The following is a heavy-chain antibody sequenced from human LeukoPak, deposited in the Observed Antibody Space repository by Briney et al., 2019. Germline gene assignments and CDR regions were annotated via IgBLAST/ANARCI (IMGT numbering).Heavy chain of an antibody. D-gene: IGHD3-10*01. J-gene: IGHJ4*02. CDR1: GYTFTGYY. CDR2: INPNSGGT. Sequence: ASVKVSCKASGYTFTGYYMHWVRQAPGQGLEWMGWINPNSGGTNYAQKFQGRVTMTRNTPISTAYMELSSLRSEDTAVYYCASSRLLWFGEFRDYWGQGTLVTVSS. V-gene: IGHV1-2*02. CDR3: ASSRLLWFGEFRDY.